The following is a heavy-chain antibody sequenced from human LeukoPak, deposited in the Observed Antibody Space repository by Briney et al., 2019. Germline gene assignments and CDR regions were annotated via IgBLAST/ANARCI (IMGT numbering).Heavy chain of an antibody. CDR2: ISGSGGST. D-gene: IGHD6-13*01. Sequence: GGSLRLSCAASGFTFSSYAMSWVRQAPGKGLEWVSAISGSGGSTYYADSVKGRFTISRDNSKNTLYLQMNSLRAEDTAVYYCAKDRSAAAGVNYYFDYWGQGTLVTVSP. CDR3: AKDRSAAAGVNYYFDY. CDR1: GFTFSSYA. V-gene: IGHV3-23*01. J-gene: IGHJ4*02.